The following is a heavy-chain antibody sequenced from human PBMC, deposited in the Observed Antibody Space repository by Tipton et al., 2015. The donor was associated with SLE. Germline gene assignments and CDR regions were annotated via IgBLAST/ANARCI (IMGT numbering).Heavy chain of an antibody. J-gene: IGHJ2*01. D-gene: IGHD2-21*01. CDR1: GFSFSSYA. V-gene: IGHV3-23*01. CDR2: ISGSGGNT. Sequence: SLRLSCAASGFSFSSYAMSWVRQAPGTGLEWVSTISGSGGNTYYADSVKGRFTISRDNSKNTLDLQMNSLRAEDTAVYYCARSPAGGVVIVVCSSDLWGRAPLVPVSS. CDR3: ARSPAGGVVIVVCSSDL.